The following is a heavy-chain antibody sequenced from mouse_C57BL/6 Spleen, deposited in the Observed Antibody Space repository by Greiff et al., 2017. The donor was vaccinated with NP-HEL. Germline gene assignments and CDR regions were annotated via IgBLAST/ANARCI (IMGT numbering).Heavy chain of an antibody. CDR1: GYSITSGYY. CDR2: ISYDGSN. V-gene: IGHV3-6*01. J-gene: IGHJ2*01. Sequence: DVKLQESGPGLVKPSQSLSLTCSVTGYSITSGYYWNWIRQFPGNKLEWMGYISYDGSNNYNPSLKNRISITRDTSKNQFFLKLNSVTTEDTATYYCARADDYDGVDYWGQGTTLTVSS. D-gene: IGHD2-4*01. CDR3: ARADDYDGVDY.